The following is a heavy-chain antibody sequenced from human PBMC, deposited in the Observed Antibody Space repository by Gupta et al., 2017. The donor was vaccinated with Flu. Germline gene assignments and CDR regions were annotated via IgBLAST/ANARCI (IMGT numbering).Heavy chain of an antibody. CDR3: ARAPNFKSPRLYYYYGMDV. D-gene: IGHD2-8*01. Sequence: EVQLVESGGGLVKPGGSLRLSCAASGFTFSSYSMNWVRQAPGKGLEWVSSISSSSSYIYYADSVKGRFTISRDNAKNSLYLQMNSLRAEETAVYYCARAPNFKSPRLYYYYGMDVWGQGTTVTVSS. CDR1: GFTFSSYS. J-gene: IGHJ6*02. V-gene: IGHV3-21*01. CDR2: ISSSSSYI.